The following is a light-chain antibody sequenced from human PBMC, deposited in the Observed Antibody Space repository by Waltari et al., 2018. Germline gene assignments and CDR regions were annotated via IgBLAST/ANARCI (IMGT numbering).Light chain of an antibody. Sequence: QSALTQPASVSGSPGQSITISCPGTSSAVGGYNSVSWYQQHPGKAPKLMIYEVSNRPSGVSNRFSGSKSGNTASLTISGLQAEDEADYYCSSYTSSSTLVFGGGTKLTVL. J-gene: IGLJ2*01. CDR3: SSYTSSSTLV. CDR2: EVS. V-gene: IGLV2-14*01. CDR1: SSAVGGYNS.